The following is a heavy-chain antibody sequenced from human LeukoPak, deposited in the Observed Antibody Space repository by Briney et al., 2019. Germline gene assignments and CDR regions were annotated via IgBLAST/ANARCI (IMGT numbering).Heavy chain of an antibody. D-gene: IGHD3-22*01. J-gene: IGHJ3*02. Sequence: ASVKVSCKASGGTYSSYANSWVRQAPGQGLEWMGGIIPIFGTANYAQKFQGRVTITADESTSTAYMELSSLRSEDTAVYYCATNRDYYYDSSGYYGDAFDIWGQGTMVTVSS. V-gene: IGHV1-69*13. CDR2: IIPIFGTA. CDR3: ATNRDYYYDSSGYYGDAFDI. CDR1: GGTYSSYA.